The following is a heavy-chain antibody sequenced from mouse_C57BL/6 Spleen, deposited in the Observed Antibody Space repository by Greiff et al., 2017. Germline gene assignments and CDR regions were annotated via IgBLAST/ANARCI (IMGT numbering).Heavy chain of an antibody. V-gene: IGHV1-7*01. CDR2: INPSGGYT. D-gene: IGHD1-1*01. CDR1: GYTFTSYW. CDR3: ARSPIIAHRCFDV. Sequence: VQLQQSGAELAKPGASVKLSCKASGYTFTSYWMHWVKQRPGQGLEWIGYINPSGGYTKYTQKFKDKATLTADKSSSTAYLQLSSLTYEDSAVYYCARSPIIAHRCFDVWGTGTTVTVSS. J-gene: IGHJ1*03.